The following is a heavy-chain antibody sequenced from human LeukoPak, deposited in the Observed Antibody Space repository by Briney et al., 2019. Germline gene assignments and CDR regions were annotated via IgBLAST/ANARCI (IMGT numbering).Heavy chain of an antibody. CDR3: AKDASPIAAALDAFDI. D-gene: IGHD6-13*01. CDR2: ISGSGGST. V-gene: IGHV3-23*01. CDR1: GFTFSGYA. J-gene: IGHJ3*02. Sequence: GGSLRLSCAASGFTFSGYAMSWVRQAPGKGLEWVSAISGSGGSTYYADSVKGRFTISRDNSKNTLYLLMNSLRAEDTAVYYCAKDASPIAAALDAFDIWGQGTMVTVSS.